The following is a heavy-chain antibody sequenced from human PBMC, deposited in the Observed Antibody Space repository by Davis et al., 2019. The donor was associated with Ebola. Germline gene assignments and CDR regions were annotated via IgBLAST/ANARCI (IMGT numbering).Heavy chain of an antibody. Sequence: AASVKVSCKASGYTLTTYALHWVRQAPGRSLEWMGWVHGDNGNTKYSEKFQGRVTITWDTSASTAYMELNRLTSEDTATYFCARGQSGVGYASGWYRFWGQGSLITVSS. V-gene: IGHV1-3*01. J-gene: IGHJ4*02. D-gene: IGHD6-19*01. CDR2: VHGDNGNT. CDR3: ARGQSGVGYASGWYRF. CDR1: GYTLTTYA.